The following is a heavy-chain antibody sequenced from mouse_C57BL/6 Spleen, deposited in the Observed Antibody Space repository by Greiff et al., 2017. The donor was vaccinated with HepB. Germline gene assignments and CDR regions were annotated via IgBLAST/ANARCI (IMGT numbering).Heavy chain of an antibody. V-gene: IGHV1-69*01. J-gene: IGHJ2*01. CDR3: ARRTVVATPHFDY. CDR2: IDPSDSYT. CDR1: GYTFTSYW. Sequence: QVQLQQSGAELVMPGASVKLSCKASGYTFTSYWMHWVKQRPGQGLEWIGEIDPSDSYTNYNQKFKGKSTLTVDKSSSTAYMQLSSLTSEDSAVYYCARRTVVATPHFDYWGQGTTLTVSS. D-gene: IGHD1-1*01.